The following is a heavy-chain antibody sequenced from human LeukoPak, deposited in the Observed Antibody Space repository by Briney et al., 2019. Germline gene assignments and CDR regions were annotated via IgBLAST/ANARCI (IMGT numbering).Heavy chain of an antibody. CDR2: IYYSGST. J-gene: IGHJ3*02. CDR3: ARVLRFLEWPPVNSAFDI. Sequence: SETLSLTCTVSGGSISSGSYYWGWIRQPPGKGLEWIGSIYYSGSTYYNPSLKSRVTISVDTSKNQFSLKLSSVTAADTAVYYCARVLRFLEWPPVNSAFDIWGQGTMVTVSS. D-gene: IGHD3-3*01. CDR1: GGSISSGSYY. V-gene: IGHV4-39*07.